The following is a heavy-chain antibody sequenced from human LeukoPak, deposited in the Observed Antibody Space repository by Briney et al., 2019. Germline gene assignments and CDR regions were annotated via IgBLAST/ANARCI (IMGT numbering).Heavy chain of an antibody. J-gene: IGHJ5*02. CDR1: GFTSGDYA. Sequence: PGGSLRPSCSASGFTSGDYAMSWVRQAPGKGLERVGFIRSKTYGGATEYVASVKGRFTISRDDSKSIAYLQMNSLKTEDTAMYYCTRAYYDVLPGDRWGQGTLVTVSS. CDR3: TRAYYDVLPGDR. D-gene: IGHD3-9*01. V-gene: IGHV3-49*04. CDR2: IRSKTYGGAT.